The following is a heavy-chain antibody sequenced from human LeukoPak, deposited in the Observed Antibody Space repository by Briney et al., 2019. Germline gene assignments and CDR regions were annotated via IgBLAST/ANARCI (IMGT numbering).Heavy chain of an antibody. CDR3: ARVDYYDSSGYYYGYYWYFDL. D-gene: IGHD3-22*01. Sequence: SETLSLTCAVYGGSFSGYYWSWIRQPPGKGLEWIGEINHSGSTNYNPSLKSRVTISVDTSKNQFSLKLSSVTGADTAVYYCARVDYYDSSGYYYGYYWYFDLWGRGTLVTVSS. CDR2: INHSGST. V-gene: IGHV4-34*01. CDR1: GGSFSGYY. J-gene: IGHJ2*01.